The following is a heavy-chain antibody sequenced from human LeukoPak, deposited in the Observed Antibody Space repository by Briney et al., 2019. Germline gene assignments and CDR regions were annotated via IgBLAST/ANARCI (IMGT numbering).Heavy chain of an antibody. CDR2: IYYSGST. CDR3: SGADPYYYYGMDV. J-gene: IGHJ6*02. Sequence: PSETLSLTCTVSGGSISSYYWSWIRQPPGKGLEWSGYIYYSGSTNYNPSLKSRVTISVDTSKNQFSLKLSSVTAADTAVYYCSGADPYYYYGMDVWGQGTTVTVSS. CDR1: GGSISSYY. V-gene: IGHV4-59*08. D-gene: IGHD3-10*01.